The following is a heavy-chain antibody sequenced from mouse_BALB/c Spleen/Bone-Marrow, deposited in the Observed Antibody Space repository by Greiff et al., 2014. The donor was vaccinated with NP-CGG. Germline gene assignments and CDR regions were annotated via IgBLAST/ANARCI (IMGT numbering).Heavy chain of an antibody. CDR1: GYTFTSYW. D-gene: IGHD3-2*01. V-gene: IGHV1S132*01. CDR3: ASRDSSGYVPYY. J-gene: IGHJ2*01. CDR2: IFPGTGTT. Sequence: QVHVKQSGAELVKPGASVKLSCKTSGYTFTSYWIQWAKQRPGQGLGWIGEIFPGTGTTYYNEKFKGKATLTIDTSSSTAYMQLSSLTSEDSAVYFCASRDSSGYVPYYWGQGTTLTVSS.